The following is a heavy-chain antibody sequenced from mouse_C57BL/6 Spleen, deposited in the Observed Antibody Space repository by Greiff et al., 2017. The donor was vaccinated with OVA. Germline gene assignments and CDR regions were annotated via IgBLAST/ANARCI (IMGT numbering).Heavy chain of an antibody. V-gene: IGHV5-4*01. CDR2: ISGGGSYT. J-gene: IGHJ2*01. CDR1: GFTFSSYA. CDR3: ARDDYDDNY. Sequence: EVQRVESGGGLVKPGGSLKLSCAASGFTFSSYAMSWVRQTPEKRLAWVATISGGGSYTYYPDNVKGRFTISRDNAKTNMYLQMSHLKSEDTAMYYCARDDYDDNYWGQGTTLTVSS. D-gene: IGHD2-4*01.